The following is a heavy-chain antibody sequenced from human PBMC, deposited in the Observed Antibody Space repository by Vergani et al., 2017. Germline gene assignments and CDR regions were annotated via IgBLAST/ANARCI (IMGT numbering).Heavy chain of an antibody. CDR2: IIPIFGTA. D-gene: IGHD6-6*01. J-gene: IGHJ4*02. CDR3: AGDRFEYSRSPEWD. CDR1: GGTFSSYA. Sequence: QVQLVQSGAEVKKPGSSVKVSCKAPGGTFSSYAISWVRQAPGQGLEWMGGIIPIFGTAKYAQKFQGRVTITADESTSTAYMELSSLRSEDTAVYCGAGDRFEYSRSPEWDWGQGTLVTVSS. V-gene: IGHV1-69*01.